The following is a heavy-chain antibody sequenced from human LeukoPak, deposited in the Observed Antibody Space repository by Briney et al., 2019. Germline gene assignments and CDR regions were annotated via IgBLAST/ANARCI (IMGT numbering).Heavy chain of an antibody. V-gene: IGHV1-8*01. D-gene: IGHD2-2*01. Sequence: ASVTVSCTASGYTFTIYDINWVRQATGQGLEWMGWMNPNSGNTGYAQKFQGRVTMTRNTSISTAYMELSSLRSEDTAVYYCARGDCSSTSCYGYYYYGMDVWGQGTTVTVSS. CDR1: GYTFTIYD. J-gene: IGHJ6*02. CDR3: ARGDCSSTSCYGYYYYGMDV. CDR2: MNPNSGNT.